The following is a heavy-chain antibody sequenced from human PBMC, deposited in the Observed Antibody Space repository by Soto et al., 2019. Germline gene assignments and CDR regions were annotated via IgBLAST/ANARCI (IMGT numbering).Heavy chain of an antibody. V-gene: IGHV4-4*02. CDR2: IYHSGST. J-gene: IGHJ5*02. CDR1: GGSISSNNW. D-gene: IGHD1-26*01. Sequence: QVQLQESGPGLVKPSGTLSLTCAVSGGSISSNNWWSWVRQPPGKGLEWIGEIYHSGSTNSNPSLKSRSTVSVDKSTNQFSLKLSSVTAADTAVYYCARVGGAGSNNGFDPWGQGTLVTVSS. CDR3: ARVGGAGSNNGFDP.